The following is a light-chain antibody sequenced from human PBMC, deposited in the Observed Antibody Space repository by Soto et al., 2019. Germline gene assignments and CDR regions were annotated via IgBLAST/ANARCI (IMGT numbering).Light chain of an antibody. J-gene: IGLJ3*02. CDR1: SGHSTYA. CDR3: QTWVTGPPWV. CDR2: LNNDGSH. Sequence: QLVLTQSPSASASLGASVKLTCTLSSGHSTYAIAWYQQQPEKGPRYLMKLNNDGSHTKGDGIPDRFSGSSSGAERYLTISSLQSEDEADYYCQTWVTGPPWVFGGGTKLTVL. V-gene: IGLV4-69*01.